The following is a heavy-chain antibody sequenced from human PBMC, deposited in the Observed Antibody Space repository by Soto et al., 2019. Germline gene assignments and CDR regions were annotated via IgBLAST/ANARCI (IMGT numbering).Heavy chain of an antibody. CDR2: ISGSGGST. J-gene: IGHJ4*02. CDR3: AKSSKSMVDTSLDY. D-gene: IGHD5-18*01. V-gene: IGHV3-23*01. Sequence: EVQLLESGGGLVQPGGSLRLSCAASGFTFSSYAMSWVRQAPGKGLEWVSAISGSGGSTYYADSVKGRFTISRDNSKNTLYLQRNSLRAEDTAVYYCAKSSKSMVDTSLDYWGQGTLVTVSS. CDR1: GFTFSSYA.